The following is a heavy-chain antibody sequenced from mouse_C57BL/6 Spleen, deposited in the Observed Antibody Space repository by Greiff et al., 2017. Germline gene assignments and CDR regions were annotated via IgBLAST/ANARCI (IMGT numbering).Heavy chain of an antibody. J-gene: IGHJ4*01. D-gene: IGHD2-3*01. CDR1: GFSLTSYG. CDR2: IWGGGST. CDR3: AKHLYDGYPLYAMDY. V-gene: IGHV2-9*01. Sequence: QVQLQQSGPGLVAPSQSLSITCNVSGFSLTSYGVDWVRQPPGKGLEWLGVIWGGGSTDYNSALMSRLSLSKDNSKSQFFLKMNSLHTDDTAMYYCAKHLYDGYPLYAMDYWGQGTSVTVSS.